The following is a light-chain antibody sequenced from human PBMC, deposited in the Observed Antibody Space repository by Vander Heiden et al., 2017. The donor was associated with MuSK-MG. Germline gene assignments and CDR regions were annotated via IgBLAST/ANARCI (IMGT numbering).Light chain of an antibody. CDR1: QSGNSY. CDR2: DTS. V-gene: IGKV3-11*01. Sequence: EIVLSQSPATLSLPPGEGATPPCRASQSGNSYLAWYQQRPGQAPRLLIYDTSNRATGIPARFSGSGSGTDFTLTISSLEPEDFAVYFCQQRSNGPLTFGAGTKVEIK. J-gene: IGKJ4*01. CDR3: QQRSNGPLT.